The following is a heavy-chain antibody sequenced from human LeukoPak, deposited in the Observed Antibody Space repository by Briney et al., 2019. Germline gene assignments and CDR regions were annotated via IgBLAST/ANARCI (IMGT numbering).Heavy chain of an antibody. D-gene: IGHD3-10*01. CDR2: IYSGGNT. CDR3: AGKNYGSGTFLVY. J-gene: IGHJ4*02. CDR1: GFTLGSNY. V-gene: IGHV3-66*02. Sequence: GGSLRLSCAASGFTLGSNYTTWVRQAPGKGFEWVSSIYSGGNTDYEDSVKARFTISRDSSNNTVDQPITSHTSDYWSVYYCAGKNYGSGTFLVYWGQGSLVTVSS.